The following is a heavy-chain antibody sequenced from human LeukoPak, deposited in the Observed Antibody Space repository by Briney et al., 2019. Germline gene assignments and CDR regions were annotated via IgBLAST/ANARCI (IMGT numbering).Heavy chain of an antibody. D-gene: IGHD5-18*01. J-gene: IGHJ6*02. CDR2: IYYSGST. V-gene: IGHV4-59*12. Sequence: PSETLSLTCTVSGGSISSYYWSWIRQPPGKGLEWIGYIYYSGSTNYNPSLKGRVTISVDTSKNQFSLKLSSVTAADTAVYYCARDVADTAMVRPYGMDVWGQGTTVTVSS. CDR3: ARDVADTAMVRPYGMDV. CDR1: GGSISSYY.